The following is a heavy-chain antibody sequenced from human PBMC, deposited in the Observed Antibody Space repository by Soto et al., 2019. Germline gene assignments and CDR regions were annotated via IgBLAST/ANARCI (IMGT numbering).Heavy chain of an antibody. D-gene: IGHD1-26*01. Sequence: QVQLVQSGAEVKKPGASVKVSCKASGYTFTSYGISWVRQAPGQGLEWMGWISAYNGNTNYAQKLQGRVTMTTDTSKRTAYMELRSLRSDDTAVYYCARSPGGGSYPPGAFDIWGQGTMVTVSS. V-gene: IGHV1-18*04. J-gene: IGHJ3*02. CDR2: ISAYNGNT. CDR1: GYTFTSYG. CDR3: ARSPGGGSYPPGAFDI.